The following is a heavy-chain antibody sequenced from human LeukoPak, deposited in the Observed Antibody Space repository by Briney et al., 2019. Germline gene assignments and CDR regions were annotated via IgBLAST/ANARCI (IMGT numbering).Heavy chain of an antibody. CDR3: ARDPGVRGVFYDYFDR. V-gene: IGHV3-74*01. CDR2: INGDGSKT. CDR1: GFTSSSYW. D-gene: IGHD3-10*01. Sequence: GGSLRLSCTASGFTSSSYWMHWVRQAPGMGLVWVSRINGDGSKTTYADSVKGRFTISRDTARNTVQLQMNSLRAEDTAVYYCARDPGVRGVFYDYFDRWVQGTLVTVSS. J-gene: IGHJ5*02.